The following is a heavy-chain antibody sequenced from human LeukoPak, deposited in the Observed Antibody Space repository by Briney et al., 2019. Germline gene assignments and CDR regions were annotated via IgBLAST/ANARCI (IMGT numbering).Heavy chain of an antibody. V-gene: IGHV4-31*03. Sequence: SQTLSLTCTVSGGPLSRGVYFWTWIRQHPGKGLEWIGYIYYSGSTYYNPSLKSRLTISVDTSSNQFSLNLRSVTAADTAVYYCARADAFGNNNYLNWFDSWGQGILVTVSS. CDR3: ARADAFGNNNYLNWFDS. J-gene: IGHJ5*01. CDR1: GGPLSRGVYF. D-gene: IGHD4-11*01. CDR2: IYYSGST.